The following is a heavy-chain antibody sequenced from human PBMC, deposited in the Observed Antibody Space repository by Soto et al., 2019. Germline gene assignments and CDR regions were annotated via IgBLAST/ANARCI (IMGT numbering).Heavy chain of an antibody. Sequence: PSETLSLTCAVYGGSFSGYYWSWIRQPPGKGLEWIGEINHSGSTNYNPSLKSRVTISVDTSKNQFSLKLSSVTAADTAVYYCASGDVVVPAAIGARHDYWGQGTLVTVSS. J-gene: IGHJ4*02. CDR3: ASGDVVVPAAIGARHDY. CDR1: GGSFSGYY. D-gene: IGHD2-2*02. CDR2: INHSGST. V-gene: IGHV4-34*01.